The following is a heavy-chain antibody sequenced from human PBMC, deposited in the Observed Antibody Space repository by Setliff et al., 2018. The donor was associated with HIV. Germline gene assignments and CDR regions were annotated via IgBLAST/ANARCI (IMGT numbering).Heavy chain of an antibody. V-gene: IGHV4-34*01. CDR2: VSHSGTT. D-gene: IGHD2-15*01. CDR3: AATYCRGGGRDCPQMYDY. Sequence: SETLSLTCAFYGGSFSSYYWRWIRQPPGKGLEWIGDVSHSGTTNHNPFLKSRVTISVDTSKKQFSLKLNSVTAADSAIYYCAATYCRGGGRDCPQMYDYWGQGSLVTVSS. CDR1: GGSFSSYY. J-gene: IGHJ4*02.